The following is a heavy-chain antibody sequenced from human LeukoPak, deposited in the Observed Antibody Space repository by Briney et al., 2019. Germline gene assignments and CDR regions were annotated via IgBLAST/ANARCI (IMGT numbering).Heavy chain of an antibody. CDR2: IYYSGST. D-gene: IGHD3-10*01. CDR3: ARGASYYYGSGSYFVY. CDR1: GGSISSGGYY. J-gene: IGHJ4*02. Sequence: PSQTLSLTCTVSGGSISSGGYYWSWIRQHPGKGLEWIGYIYYSGSTYYNPSLKSRVTISVDTSKNQFSLKLSSVTAADTAVYYCARGASYYYGSGSYFVYWGQGTLVTVSS. V-gene: IGHV4-31*03.